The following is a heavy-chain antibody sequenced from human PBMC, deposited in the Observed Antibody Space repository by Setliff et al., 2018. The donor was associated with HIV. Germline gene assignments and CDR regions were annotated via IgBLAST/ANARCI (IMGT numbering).Heavy chain of an antibody. V-gene: IGHV4-61*08. CDR2: LYYSGST. J-gene: IGHJ4*02. CDR3: ARDPPGYGDSNDY. Sequence: SETLSLTCNVSAASVGTGAYYWSWIRQSPGKGLEWLGYLYYSGSTTYNPSLKSRVTMSIDTSKNQFSLKLRSVTAADTAVYYCARDPPGYGDSNDYWGQGTLVTVSS. D-gene: IGHD4-17*01. CDR1: AASVGTGAYY.